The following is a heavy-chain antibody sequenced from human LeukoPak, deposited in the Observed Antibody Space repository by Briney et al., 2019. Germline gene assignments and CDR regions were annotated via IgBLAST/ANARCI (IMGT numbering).Heavy chain of an antibody. J-gene: IGHJ4*02. V-gene: IGHV1-18*01. CDR2: ISAYNGNT. CDR1: GYTFTSYG. Sequence: GASVKVSCKASGYTFTSYGISWVRQAPGQGLEWMGWISAYNGNTNYAQKFQGRVTMTTDTSTSTAYMELRSLRSDDTAVYYCARDRDYGDYNTQDLFVYWGQGTLVTVSS. CDR3: ARDRDYGDYNTQDLFVY. D-gene: IGHD4-17*01.